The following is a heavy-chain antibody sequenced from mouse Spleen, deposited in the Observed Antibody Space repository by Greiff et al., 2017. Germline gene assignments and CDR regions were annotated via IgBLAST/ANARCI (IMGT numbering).Heavy chain of an antibody. J-gene: IGHJ2*01. D-gene: IGHD4-1*01. CDR3: ASWDTGDY. CDR2: IDPSDSYT. V-gene: IGHV1-69*01. CDR1: GYTFTSYW. Sequence: VQLQQPGAELVMPGASVKLSCKASGYTFTSYWMHWVKQRPGQGLEWIGEIDPSDSYTNYNQKFKGKATLTVDKSSSTAYMQLSSLTSEDSAVYYCASWDTGDYWGQGTTLTVSS.